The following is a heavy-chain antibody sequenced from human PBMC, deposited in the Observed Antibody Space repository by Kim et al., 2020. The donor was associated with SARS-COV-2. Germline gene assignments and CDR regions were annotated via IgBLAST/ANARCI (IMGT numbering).Heavy chain of an antibody. CDR3: ARGTASDY. J-gene: IGHJ4*02. CDR2: SGST. Sequence: SGSTNYHPSLKSRVTISVDTSKNQFSLKLSSVTAADTAVYYCARGTASDYWGQGTLVTVSS. V-gene: IGHV4-34*01.